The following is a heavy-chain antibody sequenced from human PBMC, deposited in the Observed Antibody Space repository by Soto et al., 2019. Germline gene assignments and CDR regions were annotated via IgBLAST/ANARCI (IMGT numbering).Heavy chain of an antibody. J-gene: IGHJ1*01. CDR1: GYSFTSYW. Sequence: GESLKISCKGSGYSFTSYWISWVRQMPGKGPEWMGRIDPSDSYTNYSPSFQGHVTISADKSISTAYLQWSSLKASDTAMYYCARLRGGYFYFQHWGQGTPVTVSS. CDR3: ARLRGGYFYFQH. V-gene: IGHV5-10-1*01. D-gene: IGHD3-10*01. CDR2: IDPSDSYT.